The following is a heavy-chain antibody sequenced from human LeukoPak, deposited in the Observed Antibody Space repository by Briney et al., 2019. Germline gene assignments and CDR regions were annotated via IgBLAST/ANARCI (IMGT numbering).Heavy chain of an antibody. V-gene: IGHV3-49*03. J-gene: IGHJ6*03. D-gene: IGHD2-2*01. CDR2: IRSKAYGGTT. Sequence: PGGSLRLSCTASGFTFGDYAMSWFRQAPGKGLEWVGFIRSKAYGGTTEYAASVKGRFTISRDDSKSIAYLQMNSLKTEDTAVYYCTRDGTNPYYYYMDVWGKGTTVTVSS. CDR3: TRDGTNPYYYYMDV. CDR1: GFTFGDYA.